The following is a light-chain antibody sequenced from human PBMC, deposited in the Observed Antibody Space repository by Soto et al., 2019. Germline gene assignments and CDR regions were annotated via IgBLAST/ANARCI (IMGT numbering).Light chain of an antibody. J-gene: IGKJ4*01. CDR1: QTVTSDY. CDR2: GAS. Sequence: EIVLTQSPGTLSLSPGERATLSCRASQTVTSDYLAWYHQKPGQAPRLLIYGASDRATGIPDRFSASGSGTDFTLTISRLEPQDFAIYYCQQYGDSPLTFGGGTKVDIK. CDR3: QQYGDSPLT. V-gene: IGKV3-20*01.